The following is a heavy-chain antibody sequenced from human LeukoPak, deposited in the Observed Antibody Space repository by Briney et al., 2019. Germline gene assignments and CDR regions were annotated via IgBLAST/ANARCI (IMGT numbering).Heavy chain of an antibody. D-gene: IGHD4-17*01. CDR1: GYTFTGYY. J-gene: IGHJ6*03. Sequence: GASVKVSCKASGYTFTGYYMHWVRQAPGQGLEWMGWINPNSGGTNYAQKFQGRVTMTRDTSISTAYMELSSLRSEDTAVYSCARGDYGDYWNYYYMDVWGKGTTVTVSS. V-gene: IGHV1-2*02. CDR2: INPNSGGT. CDR3: ARGDYGDYWNYYYMDV.